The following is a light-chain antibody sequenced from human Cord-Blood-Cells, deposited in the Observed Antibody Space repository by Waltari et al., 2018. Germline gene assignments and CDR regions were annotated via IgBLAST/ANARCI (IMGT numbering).Light chain of an antibody. CDR2: VAS. CDR1: QSVSSSY. V-gene: IGKV3-20*01. J-gene: IGKJ2*03. CDR3: QQYGSSPYS. Sequence: EIVLSQSPGPLSFPPGERATFPCRASQSVSSSYLAWYQQRPGHAPRFLIYVASSRATGIPDRFSGSASGTDFTLTSSRLDPEDLAVYYCQQYGSSPYSFGQGTKLEIK.